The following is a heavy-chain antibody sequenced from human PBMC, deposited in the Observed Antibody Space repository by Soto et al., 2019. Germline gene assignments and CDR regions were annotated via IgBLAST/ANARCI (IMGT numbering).Heavy chain of an antibody. CDR2: IYCSGST. Sequence: PSETLSLTCTVSGGSISTITYYWGWIRQPPGKGLEWIGTIYCSGSTYYTPSLKSRVTISVDTSTNQFSLKLNDVTAADTAVYYCARHLYNYGSGSYFDYWGQGTPVTVS. D-gene: IGHD3-10*01. V-gene: IGHV4-39*01. CDR1: GGSISTITYY. CDR3: ARHLYNYGSGSYFDY. J-gene: IGHJ4*02.